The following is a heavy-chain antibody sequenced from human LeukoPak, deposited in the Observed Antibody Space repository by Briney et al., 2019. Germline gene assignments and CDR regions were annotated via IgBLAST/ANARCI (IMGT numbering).Heavy chain of an antibody. Sequence: GGSLRLSCAASGFTFSSYGMHWVRQAPGKGLEWVAIIWYDGSNKYYADSLKGRFTISRDNSKNTLYLQMNSLRADDTGVYYCARDLSYLDHWGQGTQVTVSS. CDR1: GFTFSSYG. CDR3: ARDLSYLDH. V-gene: IGHV3-33*01. CDR2: IWYDGSNK. J-gene: IGHJ4*02.